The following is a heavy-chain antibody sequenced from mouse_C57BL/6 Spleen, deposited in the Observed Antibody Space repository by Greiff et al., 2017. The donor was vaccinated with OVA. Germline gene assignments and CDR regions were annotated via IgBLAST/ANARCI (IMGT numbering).Heavy chain of an antibody. Sequence: ESGPGLVKPSQSLSLTCSVTGYSITSGYYWNWIRQFPGNKLEWMGYISYDGSNNYNPSLKNRISITRDTSKNQFFLKLNSVTTENTATYYCARGEVLSYFDYWGQGTTLTVSS. J-gene: IGHJ2*01. CDR3: ARGEVLSYFDY. CDR1: GYSITSGYY. D-gene: IGHD1-1*02. CDR2: ISYDGSN. V-gene: IGHV3-6*01.